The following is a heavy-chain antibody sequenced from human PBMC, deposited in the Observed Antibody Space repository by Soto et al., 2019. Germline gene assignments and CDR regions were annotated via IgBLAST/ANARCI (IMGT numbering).Heavy chain of an antibody. CDR1: GGTFSNYA. CDR3: ATGGERDYYDTSGWR. CDR2: IIPIFGTV. V-gene: IGHV1-69*05. J-gene: IGHJ1*01. D-gene: IGHD3-22*01. Sequence: QVQLVQSGAEVKKPGSSVKVSCKASGGTFSNYALDWVRQAPGQGLEWMGGIIPIFGTVRHAQNFQGRVTXTXXXSXXTAYMELNSLRSEDTAMYYCATGGERDYYDTSGWRWGQGTLVTVSS.